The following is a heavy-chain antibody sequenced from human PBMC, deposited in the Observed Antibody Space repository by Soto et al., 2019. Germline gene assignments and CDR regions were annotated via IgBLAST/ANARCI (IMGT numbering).Heavy chain of an antibody. D-gene: IGHD6-6*01. CDR2: TYYRSKWNY. CDR1: GDSVSANNAA. Sequence: SQTLSLTCAISGDSVSANNAAWNWIRQSPSRGLEWLGRTYYRSKWNYDYAESVKSRLTITPDTSNNQFSLQLNSVTPEDAAVYYCVRQPLANLALYGVDVWGQGTTVTVYS. V-gene: IGHV6-1*01. J-gene: IGHJ6*02. CDR3: VRQPLANLALYGVDV.